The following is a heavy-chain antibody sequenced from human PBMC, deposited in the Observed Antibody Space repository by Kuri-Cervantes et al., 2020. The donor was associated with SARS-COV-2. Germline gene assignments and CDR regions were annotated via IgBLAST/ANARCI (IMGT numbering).Heavy chain of an antibody. CDR3: AREGVTGTTYYYYYGMDV. V-gene: IGHV3-48*02. J-gene: IGHJ6*02. CDR2: ISSSSSTI. CDR1: GFTFSSYS. D-gene: IGHD1-7*01. Sequence: GESLKISCAASGFTFSSYSMNWVCQAPGKGLEWVSYISSSSSTIYYADSVKGRFTISRDNAKNSLYLQMNSLRDEDTAVYYCAREGVTGTTYYYYYGMDVWGQGTTVTVSS.